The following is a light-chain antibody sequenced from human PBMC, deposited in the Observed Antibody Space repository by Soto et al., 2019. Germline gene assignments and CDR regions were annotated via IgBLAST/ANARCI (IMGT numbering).Light chain of an antibody. V-gene: IGKV3-15*01. J-gene: IGKJ4*01. CDR2: GAS. CDR1: QSVSSN. CDR3: QQYNNWTLT. Sequence: EIVMTQSPATLSVSPGERATLSCRDSQSVSSNLTWYQQKPGQPPRLLIYGASTRATGIPARFSGSGSGTDFTLTISSLQSEDFAVYYCQQYNNWTLTFGGGTKVDIK.